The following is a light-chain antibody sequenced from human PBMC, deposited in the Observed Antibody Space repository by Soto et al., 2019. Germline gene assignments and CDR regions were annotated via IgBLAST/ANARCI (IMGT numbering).Light chain of an antibody. J-gene: IGLJ1*01. Sequence: QSVLTQPPSASGTPGQIVAISCSGSSSNIGSNTVTWYQQLPGTAPKLLIYCTSQRSSGVPGRFSGSKSGASASLSISGLQSEDESDYYCAAWDDRLDVYVFGTGTKVTV. CDR2: CTS. V-gene: IGLV1-44*01. CDR1: SSNIGSNT. CDR3: AAWDDRLDVYV.